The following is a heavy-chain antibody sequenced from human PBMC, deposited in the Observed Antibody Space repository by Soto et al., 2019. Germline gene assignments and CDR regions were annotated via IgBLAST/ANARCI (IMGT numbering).Heavy chain of an antibody. CDR2: INHSGST. D-gene: IGHD3-9*01. J-gene: IGHJ6*02. CDR1: GGSFSGYY. CDR3: ARGGRADILTGWIYGMDV. Sequence: PSETLSLTCAVYGGSFSGYYWSWIRQPPGKGLEWIGEINHSGSTNYNPSLKSRVTISVDTSKNQFSLKLSSVTAADTAVYYCARGGRADILTGWIYGMDVWGQGTTVTVSS. V-gene: IGHV4-34*01.